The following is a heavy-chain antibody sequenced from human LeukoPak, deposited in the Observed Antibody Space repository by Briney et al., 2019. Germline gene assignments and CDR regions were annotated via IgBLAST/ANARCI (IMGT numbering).Heavy chain of an antibody. CDR2: IYYSGST. J-gene: IGHJ4*02. Sequence: SETLSLTCTVSGGSISSSSYYWGWIRQPPGKGLEWIGSIYYSGSTYYNPSLKSRVTISVDPSKNQFSLKLSSVTAADTAVYYCARGFRGDNFDYWGQGTLVTVSS. V-gene: IGHV4-39*01. CDR1: GGSISSSSYY. CDR3: ARGFRGDNFDY. D-gene: IGHD7-27*01.